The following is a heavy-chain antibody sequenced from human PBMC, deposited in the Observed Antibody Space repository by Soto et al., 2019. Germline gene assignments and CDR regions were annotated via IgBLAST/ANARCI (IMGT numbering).Heavy chain of an antibody. D-gene: IGHD6-19*01. J-gene: IGHJ5*02. CDR3: GRDQSGIGWYVDWFDP. CDR2: INAGNGNT. CDR1: GYTFTNYG. V-gene: IGHV1-3*01. Sequence: ASVKVSCKASGYTFTNYGISWVRQAPGQRLEWMGWINAGNGNTKYSENFEGRVTFTRDTVATTLYMELTSLTSEDTAAYFCGRDQSGIGWYVDWFDPWGQGTLVTVS.